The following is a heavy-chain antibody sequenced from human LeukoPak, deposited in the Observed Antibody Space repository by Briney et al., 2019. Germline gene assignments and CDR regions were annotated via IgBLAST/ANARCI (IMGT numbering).Heavy chain of an antibody. J-gene: IGHJ4*02. CDR1: GFTFSSYG. Sequence: PGRSLRLSCAASGFTFSSYGMHWVRQAPGKGLEWVAVISYDGSNKYYADSVKGRFTISRDNSKNTLYLQMNSLRAEDTALYYCVRDFEWSFDTWAQGTLVTVSS. CDR3: VRDFEWSFDT. CDR2: ISYDGSNK. D-gene: IGHD3-3*01. V-gene: IGHV3-30*03.